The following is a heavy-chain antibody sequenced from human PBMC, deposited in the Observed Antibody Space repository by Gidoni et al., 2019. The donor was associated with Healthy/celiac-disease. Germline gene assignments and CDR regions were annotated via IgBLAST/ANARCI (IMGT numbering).Heavy chain of an antibody. J-gene: IGHJ4*02. CDR3: ARGRAAAGYDY. V-gene: IGHV4-34*01. Sequence: QVQLQQWGAGLLKPSETLSLTCAVYGGSFSGYYWSWIRQPPGKGLEWIGEINHSGSTNYNPSLKSRVIISVDTSKNQFSLKLSSVTAADTAVYYCARGRAAAGYDYWGQGTLVTVSS. CDR1: GGSFSGYY. D-gene: IGHD6-13*01. CDR2: INHSGST.